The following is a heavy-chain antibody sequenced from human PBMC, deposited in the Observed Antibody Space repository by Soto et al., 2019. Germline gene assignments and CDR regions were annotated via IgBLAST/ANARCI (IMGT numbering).Heavy chain of an antibody. J-gene: IGHJ6*02. CDR1: GYTFTCYG. D-gene: IGHD6-19*01. CDR3: ARVGSGWYGVWDYYYYGMDV. Sequence: ASVKVSCKASGYTFTCYGISWVRQAPGQGLEWMGWISAYNGNTNYAQKLQGRVTMTTDTSTSTAYMELRSLRSDDTAAYYCARVGSGWYGVWDYYYYGMDVWGQGTTVTVSS. V-gene: IGHV1-18*01. CDR2: ISAYNGNT.